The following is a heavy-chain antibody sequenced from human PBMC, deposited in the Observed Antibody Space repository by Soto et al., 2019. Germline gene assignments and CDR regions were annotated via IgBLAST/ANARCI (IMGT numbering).Heavy chain of an antibody. CDR3: ARASRFYSSSWYSWFDP. V-gene: IGHV4-30-2*01. J-gene: IGHJ5*02. CDR2: IYHSGST. Sequence: KPSETLSLTCAVSGGSISSGGYSWSWIRQPPGKGLEWIGYIYHSGSTYYNPSLKSRVTISVGRSKNQFSLKLSSVTAADTAVYYCARASRFYSSSWYSWFDPWGQGTLVTVSS. D-gene: IGHD6-13*01. CDR1: GGSISSGGYS.